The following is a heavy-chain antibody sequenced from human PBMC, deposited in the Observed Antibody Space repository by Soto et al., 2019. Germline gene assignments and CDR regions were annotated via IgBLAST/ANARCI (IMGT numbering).Heavy chain of an antibody. V-gene: IGHV1-18*01. CDR3: ARGRYGDY. J-gene: IGHJ4*02. CDR1: GYAFTTYG. D-gene: IGHD1-1*01. Sequence: QVHLVQSGAEVKKPGASVKVSCKGSGYAFTTYGITWVRQAPGQGLEWMGWISAHNGNTNYAQKLQGRVTVTRDTSTRTAYMELRSLRSDDTAVYDCARGRYGDYWGQGARVTVSS. CDR2: ISAHNGNT.